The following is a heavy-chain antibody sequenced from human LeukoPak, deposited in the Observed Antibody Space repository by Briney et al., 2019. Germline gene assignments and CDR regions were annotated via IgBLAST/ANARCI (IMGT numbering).Heavy chain of an antibody. V-gene: IGHV4-34*01. Sequence: SETLSLTWAVYGGSFSGYYWSWIRQPPGKGLEWIGEINHGGSTNYNPSLKSRVTISVDTSKNQFSLKLSSVTAAETAVYYCARGGYYHDSSGYDYGTFDYWGQGNLVTVSS. CDR1: GGSFSGYY. J-gene: IGHJ4*02. CDR2: INHGGST. D-gene: IGHD3-22*01. CDR3: ARGGYYHDSSGYDYGTFDY.